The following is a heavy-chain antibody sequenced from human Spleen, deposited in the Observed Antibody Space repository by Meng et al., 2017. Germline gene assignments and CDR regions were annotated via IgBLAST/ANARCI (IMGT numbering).Heavy chain of an antibody. D-gene: IGHD3-10*01. CDR1: GLTLSDHI. CDR3: ARDSSYYGSGRTVYYYYGMDV. Sequence: GESLKISCVVSGLTLSDHIFHWVRQAPGKGLEWVAVISLDGSGKQYADSVKGRFTISRDNSKNTLYLQMNSLRAEDTAVYYCARDSSYYGSGRTVYYYYGMDVWGQGTAVTVSS. V-gene: IGHV3-30*07. CDR2: ISLDGSGK. J-gene: IGHJ6*02.